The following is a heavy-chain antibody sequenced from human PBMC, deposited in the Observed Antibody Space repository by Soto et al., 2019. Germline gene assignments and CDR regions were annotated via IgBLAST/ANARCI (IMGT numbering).Heavy chain of an antibody. CDR3: ATDFWCGSDCRA. V-gene: IGHV3-48*02. J-gene: IGHJ5*02. CDR1: GFTFSSHG. Sequence: GGSLRLSCTASGFTFSSHGMNWVRQAPGKGLEWISYISHNSENHQYADSVKGRFTISRDNAKNSLYLQMDSLRDDDTAVYYCATDFWCGSDCRAWGQGTLVTVSS. D-gene: IGHD3-3*01. CDR2: ISHNSENH.